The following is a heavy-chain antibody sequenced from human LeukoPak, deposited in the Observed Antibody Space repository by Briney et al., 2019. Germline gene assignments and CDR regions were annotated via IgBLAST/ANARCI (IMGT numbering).Heavy chain of an antibody. D-gene: IGHD3-10*01. CDR1: GYTFTSYD. J-gene: IGHJ4*02. Sequence: GASVKVSCKASGYTFTSYDINWVRQATGQGLEWMGWMDPNSGNTGYAQKFQGRVTMTRNTSISTAYMELSSLRSEDTALYYCARGGIVRGINESRAFDYWGQGALVIVSS. CDR3: ARGGIVRGINESRAFDY. CDR2: MDPNSGNT. V-gene: IGHV1-8*01.